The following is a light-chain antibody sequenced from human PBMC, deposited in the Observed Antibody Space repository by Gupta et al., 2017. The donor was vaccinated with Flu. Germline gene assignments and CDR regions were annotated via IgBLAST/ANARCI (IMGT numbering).Light chain of an antibody. V-gene: IGLV1-51*01. CDR1: NHNIGNNF. J-gene: IGLJ3*02. Sequence: GSNHNIGNNFGACYQQGPGTAPKLLIYDNNKRPSGIPDRFSGSKSGTSATLGITGLQTGDEADYYCATWDNNLRGVFGGGTKLTVL. CDR3: ATWDNNLRGV. CDR2: DNN.